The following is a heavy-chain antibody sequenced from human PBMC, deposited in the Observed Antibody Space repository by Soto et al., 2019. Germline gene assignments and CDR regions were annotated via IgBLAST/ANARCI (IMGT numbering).Heavy chain of an antibody. Sequence: QVQLVQSGAEVKKPGASVKVSCKASGYTFTSYGISWVRQAPGQGLEWMGWISAYNGNTNYAQKLQGRVTMTTDTSTSTAFMELRSLRSDDTAVYYCARAGYDFWSGYQNYYYYYMDVWGKGTTVTVSS. V-gene: IGHV1-18*01. CDR2: ISAYNGNT. D-gene: IGHD3-3*01. J-gene: IGHJ6*03. CDR1: GYTFTSYG. CDR3: ARAGYDFWSGYQNYYYYYMDV.